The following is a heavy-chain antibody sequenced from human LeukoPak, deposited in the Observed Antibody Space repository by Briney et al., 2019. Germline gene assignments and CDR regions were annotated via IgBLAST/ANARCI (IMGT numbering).Heavy chain of an antibody. V-gene: IGHV1-8*01. J-gene: IGHJ5*02. CDR1: GYTFTTYD. D-gene: IGHD3-9*01. CDR3: VRAAQEGRDSMTGFQTGNWFNP. CDR2: MTPNSANT. Sequence: GAPLKVSCKASGYTFTTYDINWVRQVPGQGPEWMGWMTPNSANTGYAQKFEGRVHLTRNTSITTAYMELSSLRSEDTAVYYCVRAAQEGRDSMTGFQTGNWFNPWGQGTLVTVSS.